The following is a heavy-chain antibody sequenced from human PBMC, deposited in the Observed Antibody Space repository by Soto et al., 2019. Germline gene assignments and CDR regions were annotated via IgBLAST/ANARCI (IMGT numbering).Heavy chain of an antibody. CDR1: GFTFSSYA. CDR3: ARGIRFLEWLFALDY. D-gene: IGHD3-3*01. CDR2: ISYDGSNK. J-gene: IGHJ4*02. V-gene: IGHV3-30-3*01. Sequence: GGSLRLSCAASGFTFSSYAMHWVRQAPGKGLEWVAVISYDGSNKYYADSVKGRFTISRDNSKNTLYLQMNSLRAEDTAVYYCARGIRFLEWLFALDYWGQGTLVTVSS.